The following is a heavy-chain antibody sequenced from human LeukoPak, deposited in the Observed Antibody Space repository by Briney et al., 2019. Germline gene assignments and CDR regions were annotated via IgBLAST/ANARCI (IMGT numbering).Heavy chain of an antibody. CDR2: INSDGSSA. J-gene: IGHJ4*02. CDR1: GFTFNNYW. V-gene: IGHV3-74*01. Sequence: GGSLRLSCAASGFTFNNYWMHWVRQAPGKGLVWVSGINSDGSSATYADSVKGRFTISRDNTKNSLYLQMNSLRAEDTALYYCAKDIGGIDRDDSYYFDYWGQGTLVTVSS. D-gene: IGHD1-26*01. CDR3: AKDIGGIDRDDSYYFDY.